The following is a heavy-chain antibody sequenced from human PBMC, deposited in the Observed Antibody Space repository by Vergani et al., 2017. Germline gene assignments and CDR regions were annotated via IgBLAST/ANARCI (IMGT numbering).Heavy chain of an antibody. V-gene: IGHV4-59*01. D-gene: IGHD1-1*01. CDR3: ARLLQDDEGFDY. CDR2: IYYSGST. Sequence: QVQLQESGPGLVKPSETLSLTCTVSGGSISSYYWSWIRQPPGKGLEWIGYIYYSGSTNYNPSLQSRVTISVDTAKNQFSLKLSSVTAADTAVYYCARLLQDDEGFDYWGQGTLVTVAS. CDR1: GGSISSYY. J-gene: IGHJ4*02.